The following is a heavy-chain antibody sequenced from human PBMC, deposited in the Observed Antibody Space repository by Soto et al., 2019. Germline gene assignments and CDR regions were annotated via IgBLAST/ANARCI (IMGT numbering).Heavy chain of an antibody. J-gene: IGHJ4*02. CDR2: IYYSGST. D-gene: IGHD2-21*02. V-gene: IGHV4-59*01. CDR1: GGSISSYY. Sequence: PSETLSLTCTVSGGSISSYYWSWIRQPPGKGLEWIGYIYYSGSTNYNPSLKSRVTISVDTSKNQFSLKLSSVTAADTAVYYCAREGDGAFDYWGQGTLVTVSS. CDR3: AREGDGAFDY.